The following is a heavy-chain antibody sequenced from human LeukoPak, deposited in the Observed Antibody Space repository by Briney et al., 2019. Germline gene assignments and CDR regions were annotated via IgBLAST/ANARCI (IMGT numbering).Heavy chain of an antibody. CDR2: ISGSGGST. J-gene: IGHJ4*02. CDR1: GFTFSSYS. V-gene: IGHV3-23*01. D-gene: IGHD3-22*01. CDR3: AKGGSYYDSSDYYFRFDY. Sequence: GGSLRLSCAASGFTFSSYSMNWVRQAPGKGLEWVSGISGSGGSTYYADSVKGRFTISRDNSKNTLYLQMNSLRAEDTAVYYCAKGGSYYDSSDYYFRFDYWGQGTLVTVSS.